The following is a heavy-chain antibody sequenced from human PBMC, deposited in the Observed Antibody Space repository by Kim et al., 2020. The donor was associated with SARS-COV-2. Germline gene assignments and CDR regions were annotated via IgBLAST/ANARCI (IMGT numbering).Heavy chain of an antibody. Sequence: SETLSLTCAVYGGSFSGYYWSWIRQPPGKGLEWIGEINHSGSTNYNPSLKSRVTISVDTSKNQFSLKLSSVTAADTAVYYCASRRYGYCSSTSCYGGYYYGMDVWGQGTTVTVSS. J-gene: IGHJ6*02. D-gene: IGHD2-2*01. CDR3: ASRRYGYCSSTSCYGGYYYGMDV. V-gene: IGHV4-34*01. CDR1: GGSFSGYY. CDR2: INHSGST.